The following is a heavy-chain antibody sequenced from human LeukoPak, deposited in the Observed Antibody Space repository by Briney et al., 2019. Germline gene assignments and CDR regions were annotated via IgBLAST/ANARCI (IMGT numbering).Heavy chain of an antibody. J-gene: IGHJ4*02. CDR3: TRGAGWLIDY. CDR1: GGSISSSY. Sequence: SETXSLTCTVSGGSISSSYWSWIRQPPGKGLEWIGYIYYTGSATYNPSLKSRVTISVDTSKNQFSLKLRSVTAADTAVYYCTRGAGWLIDYWGQGILVTVSS. D-gene: IGHD3-16*01. CDR2: IYYTGSA. V-gene: IGHV4-59*01.